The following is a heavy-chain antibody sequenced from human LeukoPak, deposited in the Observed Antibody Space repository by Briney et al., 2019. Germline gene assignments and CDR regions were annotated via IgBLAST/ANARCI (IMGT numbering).Heavy chain of an antibody. D-gene: IGHD3-10*01. V-gene: IGHV3-11*01. CDR2: ISDSAINT. CDR3: AAYYGSGSVNYYRGMDI. CDR1: EFTFSDYY. Sequence: GGSLRLSCEASEFTFSDYYMSWIRQAPGKGLEWISYISDSAINTHYADSVKGRFTISRDNAKKLLVLEMKSLRSEDTAVYYCAAYYGSGSVNYYRGMDIWGQGATVTVSS. J-gene: IGHJ6*02.